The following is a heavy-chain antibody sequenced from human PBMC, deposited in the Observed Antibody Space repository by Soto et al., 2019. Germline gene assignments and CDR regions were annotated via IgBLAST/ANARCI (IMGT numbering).Heavy chain of an antibody. Sequence: QVQLQESGPGLVKPSGTLSLTCAVSSGSISSSNWWSWVRQPPGKGLEWIGEIYHSGSTNYNPSLKSRVTISVDKSKNQFSLKLSSVTAADTAVYYCARRSRILGYCSGSSCYPFDYWGQGTLVTVSS. CDR3: ARRSRILGYCSGSSCYPFDY. D-gene: IGHD2-15*01. CDR1: SGSISSSNW. V-gene: IGHV4-4*02. CDR2: IYHSGST. J-gene: IGHJ4*02.